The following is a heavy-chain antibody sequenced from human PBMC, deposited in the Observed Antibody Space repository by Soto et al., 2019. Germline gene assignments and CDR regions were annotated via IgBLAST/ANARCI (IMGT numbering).Heavy chain of an antibody. CDR2: IYHSGST. J-gene: IGHJ5*02. CDR3: ARESVKGARYYDYIWGSYRGRNWFDP. CDR1: SGSISSSNW. Sequence: PSETLSLTCAVSSGSISSSNWWSWVRQPPGKGLEWIGEIYHSGSTNYNPSLKSRVTISVDKSKNQFSLKLSSVTAADTAVYYCARESVKGARYYDYIWGSYRGRNWFDPRGQGTLVTVSS. V-gene: IGHV4-4*02. D-gene: IGHD3-16*02.